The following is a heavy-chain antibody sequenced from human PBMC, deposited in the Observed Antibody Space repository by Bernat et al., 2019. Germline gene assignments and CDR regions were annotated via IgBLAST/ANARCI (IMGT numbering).Heavy chain of an antibody. Sequence: QVQLVQSGAEVKKPVASVKVSCKASGYTFTSYAMHWVRQAPGQRLEWMGWINAGNGNTKYSQKFQGRVTITRDTSASTAYMELSSLRSEDTAVYYCARVRYYDSSGHGMDVWGQGTPVTVSS. CDR2: INAGNGNT. V-gene: IGHV1-3*01. D-gene: IGHD3-22*01. CDR3: ARVRYYDSSGHGMDV. J-gene: IGHJ6*02. CDR1: GYTFTSYA.